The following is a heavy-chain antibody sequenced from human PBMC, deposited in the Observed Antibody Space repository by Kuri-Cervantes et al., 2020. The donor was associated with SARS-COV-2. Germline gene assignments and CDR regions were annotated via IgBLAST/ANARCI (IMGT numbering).Heavy chain of an antibody. V-gene: IGHV3-23*01. CDR2: ISGSGGST. CDR3: AKAGYIAAAGAYYCYYMDV. CDR1: GFTFSSYA. J-gene: IGHJ6*03. D-gene: IGHD6-13*01. Sequence: GGSLRLSCAASGFTFSSYAMSWVRQAPGKGLEWVSAISGSGGSTYYADSVKGRFTISRDNSKNTLYLQMNSLRAEDTAVYYCAKAGYIAAAGAYYCYYMDVWGKGTTVTVSS.